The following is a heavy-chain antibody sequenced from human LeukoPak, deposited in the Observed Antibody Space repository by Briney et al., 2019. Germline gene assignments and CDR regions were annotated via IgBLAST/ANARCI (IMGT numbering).Heavy chain of an antibody. CDR3: AGRSARGYSYGAPRTSFDY. J-gene: IGHJ4*02. D-gene: IGHD5-18*01. Sequence: SEPESLTCAVYGGSYSGYYWSWIRQPPGKGLEWIGEINHSGSTNYNPSLKSRVTISVDTSKNQFSLKLSSVTAADTAVYYCAGRSARGYSYGAPRTSFDYWGQGTLVTVSS. V-gene: IGHV4-34*01. CDR2: INHSGST. CDR1: GGSYSGYY.